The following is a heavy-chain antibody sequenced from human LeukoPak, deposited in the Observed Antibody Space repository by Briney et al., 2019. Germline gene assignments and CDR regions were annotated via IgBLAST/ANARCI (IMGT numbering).Heavy chain of an antibody. V-gene: IGHV4-59*12. CDR3: ARGGAAEGYFDL. CDR2: IYYSGST. J-gene: IGHJ2*01. Sequence: SETLSLTCTVSRGSISSYYWSWIRQPPGKGLEWIGYIYYSGSTNYSPSLKSRVTISVDRSKNQFSLKLSSVTAADTAVYYCARGGAAEGYFDLWGRGTLVTVSS. D-gene: IGHD1-26*01. CDR1: RGSISSYY.